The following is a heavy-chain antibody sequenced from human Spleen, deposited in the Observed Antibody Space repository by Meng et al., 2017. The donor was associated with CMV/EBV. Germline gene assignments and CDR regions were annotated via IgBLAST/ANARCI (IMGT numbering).Heavy chain of an antibody. V-gene: IGHV1-2*02. D-gene: IGHD3-3*01. CDR1: GYTFTGYY. CDR3: AAADYDFWSGYLYYFHGMDV. CDR2: INPNSGGT. Sequence: ASVKVSCKASGYTFTGYYMHWVRQAPGQGLEWMGWINPNSGGTNYAQKFQGRVTMTRDTSISTAYMELSRLRSEDTAVYFCAAADYDFWSGYLYYFHGMDVWGQGTTVTVSS. J-gene: IGHJ6*02.